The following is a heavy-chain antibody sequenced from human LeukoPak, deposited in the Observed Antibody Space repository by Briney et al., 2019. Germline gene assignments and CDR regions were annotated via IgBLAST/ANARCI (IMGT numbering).Heavy chain of an antibody. D-gene: IGHD3-22*01. CDR3: AKDSNYDSSGYYYDYFDY. CDR1: GFTFSSYA. J-gene: IGHJ4*02. V-gene: IGHV3-23*01. CDR2: ISGSGGST. Sequence: GGSLRLSCAASGFTFSSYAMSWVRQAPGKGLEWVSAISGSGGSTYYADSVKGRFTISRDNSKNTLYLQMNSLRAEDTAVYYCAKDSNYDSSGYYYDYFDYWGQGTLVTVSS.